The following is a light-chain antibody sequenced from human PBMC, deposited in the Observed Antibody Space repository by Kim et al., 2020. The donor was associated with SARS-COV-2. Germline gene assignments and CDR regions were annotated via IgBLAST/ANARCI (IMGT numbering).Light chain of an antibody. CDR3: QQYNSAPYT. V-gene: IGKV1-27*01. CDR2: SAS. J-gene: IGKJ2*01. Sequence: DIQMTQSPSSLSASVGDRVTITCRTSQGISDYLAWYQQRPGKVPSLLIFSASTLHSGAPSRFSGSGSGTDFTLTISSLQPEDFATYYCQQYNSAPYTFGQGTKLEI. CDR1: QGISDY.